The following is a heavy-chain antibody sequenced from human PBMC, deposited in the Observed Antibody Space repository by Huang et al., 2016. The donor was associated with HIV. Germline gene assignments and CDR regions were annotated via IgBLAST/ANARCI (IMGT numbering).Heavy chain of an antibody. CDR3: ASAPGRALSYFDN. Sequence: QVLLVESGGGVVQPGKSLRLSCTASGFAFSNNAMHWVRQATGKGLELVAVVSFYGGQTYLADSVNDLFTISRDNSKSTLFLQMSSLGADDTAVYYCASAPGRALSYFDNWGQGTLVTVSS. CDR2: VSFYGGQT. D-gene: IGHD3-10*01. CDR1: GFAFSNNA. V-gene: IGHV3-30*04. J-gene: IGHJ4*02.